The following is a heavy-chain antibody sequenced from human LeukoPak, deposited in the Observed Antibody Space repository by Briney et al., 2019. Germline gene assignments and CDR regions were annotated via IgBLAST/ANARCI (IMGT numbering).Heavy chain of an antibody. J-gene: IGHJ4*02. CDR3: ARGSGLGELLYRG. Sequence: SETLSLTCTVSGVSISSYYWSWIRQPPGKGLEWIGYIYYSGSTNYNPSLKSRVTISVDTSKNQFSLKLSSVTAADTAVYYCARGSGLGELLYRGWGQGTLVTVSS. V-gene: IGHV4-59*01. CDR1: GVSISSYY. CDR2: IYYSGST. D-gene: IGHD3-10*01.